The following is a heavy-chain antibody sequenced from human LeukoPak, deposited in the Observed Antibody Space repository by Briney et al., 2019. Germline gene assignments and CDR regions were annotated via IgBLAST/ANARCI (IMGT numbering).Heavy chain of an antibody. V-gene: IGHV3-23*01. D-gene: IGHD6-13*01. CDR3: ARAQSGIAAAGDY. Sequence: AGGSLRLSCAASGFTFSSYAMSWVRQAPGKGLEWVSDINGSGGRTYYADSVKGRFTISRDNSKNTLYLQMNSLRAEDTALYYCARAQSGIAAAGDYWGQGTLVTVSS. J-gene: IGHJ4*02. CDR2: INGSGGRT. CDR1: GFTFSSYA.